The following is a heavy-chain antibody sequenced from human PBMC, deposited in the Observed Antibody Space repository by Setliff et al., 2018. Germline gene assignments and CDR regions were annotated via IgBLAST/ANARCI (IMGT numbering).Heavy chain of an antibody. J-gene: IGHJ2*01. Sequence: GAPVKISCKASGYTFTSYGISWVRQAPGQGLEWMGWISAYNGNTNYAQKLQGRVTMTTATSTSTAYMVLRSLRSDDTAVYYCARVVGSGGNGGHWYFDLWGRGTLVTVSS. CDR3: ARVVGSGGNGGHWYFDL. D-gene: IGHD2-15*01. V-gene: IGHV1-18*01. CDR2: ISAYNGNT. CDR1: GYTFTSYG.